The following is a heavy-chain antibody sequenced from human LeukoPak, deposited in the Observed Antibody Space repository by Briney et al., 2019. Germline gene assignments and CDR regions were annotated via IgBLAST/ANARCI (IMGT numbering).Heavy chain of an antibody. D-gene: IGHD2-2*01. J-gene: IGHJ4*02. V-gene: IGHV3-21*05. Sequence: GGSLRLSCAASGFTFSLYAMNWVRQAPGKGLEWVSYINDDSSDIHYAGSVRGRFTISRDDARKTLYLQLSILRVEVTAVYYCARDTFQPGLIDSWGQGTLVTVSS. CDR3: ARDTFQPGLIDS. CDR1: GFTFSLYA. CDR2: INDDSSDI.